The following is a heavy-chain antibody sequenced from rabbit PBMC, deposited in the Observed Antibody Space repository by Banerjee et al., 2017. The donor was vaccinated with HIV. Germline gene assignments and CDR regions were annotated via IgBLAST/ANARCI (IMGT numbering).Heavy chain of an antibody. V-gene: IGHV1S7*01. CDR3: ARSASSNYDDYGDSLDL. CDR2: IYADGSGTS. CDR1: GFSLSSND. J-gene: IGHJ6*01. D-gene: IGHD2-1*01. Sequence: QLEESGGGLVQPGGSLKLSCTASGFSLSSNDMNWVRQAPGKGLEWIGTIYADGSGTSDYATWVSGRFTISRHNAQNTLYLQLNSLTVADTATYFCARSASSNYDDYGDSLDLWGPGHPRHRL.